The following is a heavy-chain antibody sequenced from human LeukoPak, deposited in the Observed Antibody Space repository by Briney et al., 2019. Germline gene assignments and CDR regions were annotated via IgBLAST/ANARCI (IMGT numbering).Heavy chain of an antibody. CDR2: ISYDGSNK. V-gene: IGHV3-30*04. D-gene: IGHD2-2*01. CDR3: ARSAGIVVVAAAIDW. Sequence: PGRSLRLSCAASGFTFSSYAMHWVRQAPGKGLEWVAVISYDGSNKYYADSVKGRFTISRDNSKNTLYLQMNSLRAEETAVYYCARSAGIVVVAAAIDWWGEGIVVVVSS. J-gene: IGHJ4*02. CDR1: GFTFSSYA.